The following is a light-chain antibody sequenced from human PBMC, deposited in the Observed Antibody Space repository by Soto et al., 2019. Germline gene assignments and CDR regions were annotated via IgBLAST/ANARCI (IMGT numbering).Light chain of an antibody. CDR2: DAS. V-gene: IGKV1-33*01. Sequence: DIQMTQSPSSLSASVGDRVTITCQASQDISSYLNWYQQKPGKAPKLLIYDASNLETGVPSRFSGSGSGTHFSFTISSLQPEDFATYYCQQYDNLPRYTFGQGTKVEIK. J-gene: IGKJ2*01. CDR1: QDISSY. CDR3: QQYDNLPRYT.